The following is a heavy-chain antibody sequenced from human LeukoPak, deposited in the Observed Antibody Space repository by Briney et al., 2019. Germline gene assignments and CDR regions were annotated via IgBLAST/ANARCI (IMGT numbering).Heavy chain of an antibody. J-gene: IGHJ4*02. CDR2: ISYDGSNK. CDR3: GLTWFGELSIDY. D-gene: IGHD3-10*01. V-gene: IGHV3-30*03. CDR1: GFSFSIYS. Sequence: GGSLRLSCAASGFSFSIYSMHGGPEAPGKGLESVAGISYDGSNKYYADSVKGRFTISRDNSKTTLYVQMNSLRAGDPAVYYCGLTWFGELSIDYWGQGTLVTVSS.